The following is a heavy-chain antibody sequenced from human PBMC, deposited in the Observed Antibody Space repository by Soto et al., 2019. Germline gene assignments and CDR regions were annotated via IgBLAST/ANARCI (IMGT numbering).Heavy chain of an antibody. CDR2: IYDSGST. CDR3: ARGGVLLQFFDY. J-gene: IGHJ4*02. CDR1: GGSISSGDHY. V-gene: IGHV4-30-4*01. Sequence: PSETLSLTCTVSGGSISSGDHYWSWIRQPPGKGLEWIGYIYDSGSTHYNPSLRSRVSMPVDTSKNQFSLKLSSVTAADTAVYYCARGGVLLQFFDYWGQGALVTVSS. D-gene: IGHD5-12*01.